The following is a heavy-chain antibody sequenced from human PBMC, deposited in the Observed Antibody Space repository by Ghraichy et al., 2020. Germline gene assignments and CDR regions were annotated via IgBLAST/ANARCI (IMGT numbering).Heavy chain of an antibody. CDR1: GFTISSYW. Sequence: GGSLRLSCAASGFTISSYWMSWVRQAPGKGLEWVANIKQDGSEIHYVDSVKGRFTISRDNAKNSLSLQMISLRAEDTALYYCARDTRGVFDNWGQGTLVTVSS. V-gene: IGHV3-7*01. D-gene: IGHD3-10*01. CDR3: ARDTRGVFDN. CDR2: IKQDGSEI. J-gene: IGHJ4*02.